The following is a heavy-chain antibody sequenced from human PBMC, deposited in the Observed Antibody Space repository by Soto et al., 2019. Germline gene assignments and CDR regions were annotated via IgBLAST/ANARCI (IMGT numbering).Heavy chain of an antibody. CDR1: GYTFTGYY. CDR2: INPNSGGT. Sequence: ASVKVSFKASGYTFTGYYMHWLRQAPGQGLEWMGWINPNSGGTNYAQKFQGWVTMTRDTSISTAYMELSRLRSDDTAVYYCAREARTTYYDSSGTFDYWGQGTLVTVSS. J-gene: IGHJ4*02. V-gene: IGHV1-2*04. CDR3: AREARTTYYDSSGTFDY. D-gene: IGHD3-22*01.